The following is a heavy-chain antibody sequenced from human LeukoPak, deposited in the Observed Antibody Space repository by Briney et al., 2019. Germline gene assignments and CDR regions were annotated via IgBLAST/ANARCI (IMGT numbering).Heavy chain of an antibody. V-gene: IGHV5-51*01. D-gene: IGHD5-12*01. CDR2: IYHGDSDN. CDR3: ARGGYSGYALGDY. J-gene: IGHJ4*02. Sequence: GESLKISCKGSGYSFTDYWIVWVRQMPGKGLECMGLIYHGDSDNRYSTSFQGQVTISADKSISTAYLQWSSLKASDTAMYYCARGGYSGYALGDYWGQGALVTVSS. CDR1: GYSFTDYW.